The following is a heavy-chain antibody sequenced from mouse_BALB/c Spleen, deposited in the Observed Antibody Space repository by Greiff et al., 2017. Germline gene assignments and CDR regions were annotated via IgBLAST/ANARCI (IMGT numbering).Heavy chain of an antibody. V-gene: IGHV2-9*02. CDR3: GREREEGYDY. J-gene: IGHJ2*01. CDR2: IWAGGST. Sequence: QVQLKQSGPGLVAPSQSLSITCTVSGFSLTSYGVHWVRQPPGKGLEWLGVIWAGGSTNYNSALMSRLSISKDNSKSQVFLKMNRLQTDDTAMYYCGREREEGYDYWGQGTTLTVSS. CDR1: GFSLTSYG.